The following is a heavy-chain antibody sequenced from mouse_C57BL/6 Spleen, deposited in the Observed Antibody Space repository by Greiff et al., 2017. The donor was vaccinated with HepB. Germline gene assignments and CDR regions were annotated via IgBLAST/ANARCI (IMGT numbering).Heavy chain of an antibody. D-gene: IGHD2-3*01. CDR1: GYTFTSYW. CDR3: ARKGWLSYFDY. Sequence: QVQLQQPGAELVRPGSSVKLSCKASGYTFTSYWMDWVKQRPGQGLEWIGNIYPSDSETHYNQKFKDKATLTVDKSSSTAYMQLSSLTSEDYAVYYCARKGWLSYFDYWGQGTTLTVSS. V-gene: IGHV1-61*01. J-gene: IGHJ2*01. CDR2: IYPSDSET.